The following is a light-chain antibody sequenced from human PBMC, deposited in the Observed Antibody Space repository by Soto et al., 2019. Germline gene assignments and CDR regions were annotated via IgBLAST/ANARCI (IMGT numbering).Light chain of an antibody. CDR3: QQRSNWPSIT. J-gene: IGKJ5*01. CDR2: DAS. Sequence: EIVLTQSPATLSLSPGERATLSCRASQSVSSYLAWYQQKPGQAPRLLIYDASNRATGIPARFSGSGSGTDFTLTISSLEPEDLAVYYCQQRSNWPSITFVQGTRLEIK. V-gene: IGKV3-11*01. CDR1: QSVSSY.